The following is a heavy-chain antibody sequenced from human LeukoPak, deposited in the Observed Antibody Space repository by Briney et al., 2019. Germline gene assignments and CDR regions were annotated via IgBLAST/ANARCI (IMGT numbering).Heavy chain of an antibody. CDR2: IYHSGST. D-gene: IGHD6-13*01. V-gene: IGHV4-4*02. J-gene: IGHJ3*02. CDR1: GGSISSSNW. CDR3: ARDGYSSSWYGGLDAFDI. Sequence: PSETLSLTCAVSGGSISSSNWWSWVRQPPGKGLEWIGEIYHSGSTNYNPSLKSRVTISVDKSKNQFSLKLSSVTAADTAVYYCARDGYSSSWYGGLDAFDIWGQGTMVTVSS.